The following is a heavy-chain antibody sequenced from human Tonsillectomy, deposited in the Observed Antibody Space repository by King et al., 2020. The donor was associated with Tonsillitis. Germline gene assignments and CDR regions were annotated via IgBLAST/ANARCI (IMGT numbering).Heavy chain of an antibody. D-gene: IGHD1-26*01. CDR2: IYTSGST. J-gene: IGHJ4*02. CDR3: AREGIVGATTYFDY. CDR1: GGSISLYY. V-gene: IGHV4-4*07. Sequence: QLQESGPGLVKPSETLSLTCTVSGGSISLYYWSWIRQPAGKGLEWIGRIYTSGSTNYNPSLKSRVTMSVDTPKNQFSLKLSSVTAADTAVYYCAREGIVGATTYFDYWGQGTLVTVSS.